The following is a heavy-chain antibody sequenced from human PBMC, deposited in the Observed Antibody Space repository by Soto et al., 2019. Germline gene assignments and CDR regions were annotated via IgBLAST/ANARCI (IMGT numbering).Heavy chain of an antibody. V-gene: IGHV4-31*03. CDR1: GDSISSGGYF. Sequence: SETLSLTCTVYGDSISSGGYFWTWIRQHPGKGLEWIGYIYYNGTTFYNPSLKSRLTISVDTSIHRFSLRLSSVTAADTAMYYCARVFRGDIVVKPPANRYYYYGMDVWGQGTTVTVSS. CDR2: IYYNGTT. J-gene: IGHJ6*02. D-gene: IGHD2-15*01. CDR3: ARVFRGDIVVKPPANRYYYYGMDV.